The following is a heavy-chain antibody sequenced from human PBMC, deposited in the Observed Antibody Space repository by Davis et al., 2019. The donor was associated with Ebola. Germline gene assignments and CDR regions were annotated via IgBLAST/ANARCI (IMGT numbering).Heavy chain of an antibody. CDR2: ISYDGSNK. Sequence: PGGSLRLSCAASGFTFSRYAMHWVRQAPGKGLEWVAVISYDGSNKYYADSVKGRFTISRDNSKNTLYLQMNSLRAEDTAVYYCAREFADTAMGYYYYMDVWGKGTTVTVSS. V-gene: IGHV3-30-3*01. J-gene: IGHJ6*03. CDR1: GFTFSRYA. D-gene: IGHD5-18*01. CDR3: AREFADTAMGYYYYMDV.